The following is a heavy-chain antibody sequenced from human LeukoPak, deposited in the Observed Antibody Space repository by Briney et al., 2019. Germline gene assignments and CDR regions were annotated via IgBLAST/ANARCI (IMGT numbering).Heavy chain of an antibody. CDR1: GFTFSSYW. V-gene: IGHV3-74*01. CDR3: ARVGARLGAFDI. Sequence: GGSLRLSCAASGFTFSSYWMHWVRQGPGKGLVWVSRIKSDGSSTNYADSVKGRFTISRDNAKNTLYLQMNSLRAEDTAVYYCARVGARLGAFDIWGQGTMVTVSS. D-gene: IGHD6-25*01. CDR2: IKSDGSST. J-gene: IGHJ3*02.